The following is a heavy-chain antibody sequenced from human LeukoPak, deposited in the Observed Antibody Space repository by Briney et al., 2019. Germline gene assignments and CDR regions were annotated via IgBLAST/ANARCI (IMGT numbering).Heavy chain of an antibody. Sequence: SLRLSCAAPGFTFDDYAMHWVRQAPGKGLEWVSGTSWNSGSIGYADSVKGRFTISRDNAKNSLYLQMNSLRAEDTALYYCAKMYSSTGSDYFDYWGQGTLVTVSS. D-gene: IGHD6-19*01. CDR2: TSWNSGSI. CDR3: AKMYSSTGSDYFDY. V-gene: IGHV3-9*01. J-gene: IGHJ4*02. CDR1: GFTFDDYA.